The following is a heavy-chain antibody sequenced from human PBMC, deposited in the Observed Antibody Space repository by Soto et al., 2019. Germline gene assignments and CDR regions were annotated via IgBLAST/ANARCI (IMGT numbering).Heavy chain of an antibody. D-gene: IGHD6-13*01. J-gene: IGHJ4*02. CDR1: GFTFSTYG. Sequence: QVQLVESGGGVVQPGRSLRLSCAASGFTFSTYGMHWVRQAPGKGLEWVAVISYDGTNKYYADSVKGRFTISRDNSKHTLYLQMNSLRAEDTAVYYCAKERYSSRSPDFDYWGQGTLVTVSS. V-gene: IGHV3-30*18. CDR3: AKERYSSRSPDFDY. CDR2: ISYDGTNK.